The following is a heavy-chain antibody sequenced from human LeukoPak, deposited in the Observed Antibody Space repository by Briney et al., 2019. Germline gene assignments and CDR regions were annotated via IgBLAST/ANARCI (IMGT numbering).Heavy chain of an antibody. D-gene: IGHD3-16*01. CDR1: EFTFNNYW. CDR2: ISGSGGST. CDR3: AKGYYDYVWGSYYFDY. J-gene: IGHJ4*02. Sequence: GGSLRLSCVASEFTFNNYWMHWVRQAPGKGLEWVSAISGSGGSTYYADSVKGRFTISRDNSRDTLYLQMNSLRAEDTAVYYCAKGYYDYVWGSYYFDYWGQGTLVTVSS. V-gene: IGHV3-23*01.